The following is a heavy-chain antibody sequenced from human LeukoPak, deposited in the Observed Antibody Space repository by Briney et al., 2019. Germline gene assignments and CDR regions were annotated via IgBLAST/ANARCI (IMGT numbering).Heavy chain of an antibody. D-gene: IGHD3-22*01. CDR3: ARVVSYYYDSSGHDY. CDR2: IKTKADGGIT. J-gene: IGHJ4*02. CDR1: GFTSTNAW. Sequence: GGSLRLSCAASGFTSTNAWMSWVRQAPGEGLEWVGRIKTKADGGITDYAAPVKGRFTISRDDSENMLYLQMNSLKTEDTAVYYCARVVSYYYDSSGHDYWGQGTLVTVSS. V-gene: IGHV3-15*01.